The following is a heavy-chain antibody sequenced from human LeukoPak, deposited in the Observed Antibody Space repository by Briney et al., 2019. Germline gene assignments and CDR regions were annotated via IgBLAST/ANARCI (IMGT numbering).Heavy chain of an antibody. CDR3: AKGQYYDSSGSRSKGAFDI. Sequence: TGGSLRPSCAASGFTFSSYAMRWVRQAPGKGLEWVSAISGSGGSTYYADSVKGRFTISRDNSKNTLYLQMNSLKAEDTAVYYCAKGQYYDSSGSRSKGAFDIWSQGTIVTAPS. J-gene: IGHJ3*02. CDR2: ISGSGGST. V-gene: IGHV3-23*01. CDR1: GFTFSSYA. D-gene: IGHD3-22*01.